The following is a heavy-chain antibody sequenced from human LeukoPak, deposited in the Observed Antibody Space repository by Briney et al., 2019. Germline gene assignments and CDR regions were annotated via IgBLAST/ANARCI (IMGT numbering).Heavy chain of an antibody. Sequence: ASVKVSCKTSGYTFTNYGISWVRQAPGQGPEWMGWIIAYNGNTKYVQKLQGRVTMTTDTSTNTAYMELRSLRSDDTAVYYCARVVVVVSAAPGSYYMDVWGKGTTVAVSS. V-gene: IGHV1-18*01. CDR3: ARVVVVVSAAPGSYYMDV. CDR1: GYTFTNYG. J-gene: IGHJ6*03. D-gene: IGHD2-2*01. CDR2: IIAYNGNT.